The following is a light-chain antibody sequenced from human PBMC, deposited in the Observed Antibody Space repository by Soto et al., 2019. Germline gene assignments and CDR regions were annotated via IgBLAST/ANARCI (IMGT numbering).Light chain of an antibody. J-gene: IGLJ2*01. CDR3: AAWDDSLNGPV. Sequence: QSVLTQPPSVSEAPRQRVTISCSGSSSNIGNNAVNWYQQLPGKAPKLLIYSDDLLPSGVSDRFSGSKSGTSASLAISEPRSEDEADYYCAAWDDSLNGPVFGGGTKATVL. V-gene: IGLV1-36*01. CDR2: SDD. CDR1: SSNIGNNA.